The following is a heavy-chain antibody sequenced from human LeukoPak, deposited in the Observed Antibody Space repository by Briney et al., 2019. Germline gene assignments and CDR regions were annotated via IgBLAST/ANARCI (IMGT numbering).Heavy chain of an antibody. CDR1: GFTFDHYS. CDR3: AKINAGGHYYHR. J-gene: IGHJ4*02. CDR2: ITFYRSTT. V-gene: IGHV3-43*01. Sequence: AGGSLRLSCATSGFTFDHYSMHWVRHPPGKGLELFSLITFYRSTTHYSGSVHRPFTLSTDNSKCSLYLQMASLRTEDTALYYCAKINAGGHYYHRWGQGTLVTLS. D-gene: IGHD3-22*01.